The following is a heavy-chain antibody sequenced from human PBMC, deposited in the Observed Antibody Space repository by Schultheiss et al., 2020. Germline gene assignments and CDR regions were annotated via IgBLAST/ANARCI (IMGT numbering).Heavy chain of an antibody. Sequence: SETLSLTCAVYGGSFSGYYWSWIRQPPGKGLEWIGEINHSGSTNYNPSLKSRVTISVDTSKNQFSLKLSSVTAADTAVYYCAREPVYYDSSGYHELIDYWGQGTLVTVSS. J-gene: IGHJ4*02. V-gene: IGHV4-34*01. CDR3: AREPVYYDSSGYHELIDY. CDR2: INHSGST. CDR1: GGSFSGYY. D-gene: IGHD3-22*01.